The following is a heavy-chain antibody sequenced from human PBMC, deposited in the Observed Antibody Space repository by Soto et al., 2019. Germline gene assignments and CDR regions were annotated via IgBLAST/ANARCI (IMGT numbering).Heavy chain of an antibody. CDR2: IKREGSEK. Sequence: GGYLRFSFAPSGITLSDNWISWVRQAPGKGLEWVANIKREGSEKSYVDSVNGRFSISRDNAMNSLYLQMNSLRAEDTAVYFCASSLTNLYYYYCGMDVWGQWTTVTVSS. CDR3: ASSLTNLYYYYCGMDV. D-gene: IGHD3-9*01. V-gene: IGHV3-7*01. J-gene: IGHJ6*02. CDR1: GITLSDNW.